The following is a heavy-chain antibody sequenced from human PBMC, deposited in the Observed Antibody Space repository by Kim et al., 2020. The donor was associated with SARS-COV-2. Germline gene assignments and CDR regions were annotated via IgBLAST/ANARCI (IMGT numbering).Heavy chain of an antibody. D-gene: IGHD3-22*01. CDR2: INTNTGNP. Sequence: DSVKVSCKTSGYTFNIFSLNWVRQAPGQGLEWMGWINTNTGNPAYAQGFTGRFVFSLDTSVTTAYLQISNVKAEDTAVYYCARPPGPLWLGCDSWGQGTLVTVSP. CDR1: GYTFNIFS. CDR3: ARPPGPLWLGCDS. J-gene: IGHJ4*02. V-gene: IGHV7-4-1*02.